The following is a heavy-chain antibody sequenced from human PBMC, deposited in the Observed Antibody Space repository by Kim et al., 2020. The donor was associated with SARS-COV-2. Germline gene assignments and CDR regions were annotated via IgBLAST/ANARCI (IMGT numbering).Heavy chain of an antibody. J-gene: IGHJ2*01. CDR2: IRISGVT. Sequence: GGSLRLSCAASGFTFSSYAMNWVRQAPGKGLEWVSGIRISGVTKDADSVKGRFTISRDNSKDTLYLQMNSLRAEDTAVYYCAKGRAADALRGTYWYLDLWGRGTLVTVSS. D-gene: IGHD3-10*01. CDR3: AKGRAADALRGTYWYLDL. CDR1: GFTFSSYA. V-gene: IGHV3-23*01.